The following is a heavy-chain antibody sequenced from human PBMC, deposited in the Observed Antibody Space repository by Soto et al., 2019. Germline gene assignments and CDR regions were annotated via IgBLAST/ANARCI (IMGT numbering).Heavy chain of an antibody. J-gene: IGHJ4*02. CDR1: GGSISSYY. D-gene: IGHD1-26*01. CDR2: IYYSGST. V-gene: IGHV4-59*01. CDR3: ASSIVGATSRFFDY. Sequence: XETLSLTCTVAGGSISSYYWSWIRQPPGKGLDWIGYIYYSGSTNYNPSLKSRATISVDTSKNQFSLKLSSVTAADTAVYYCASSIVGATSRFFDYWGQGTLVTVSS.